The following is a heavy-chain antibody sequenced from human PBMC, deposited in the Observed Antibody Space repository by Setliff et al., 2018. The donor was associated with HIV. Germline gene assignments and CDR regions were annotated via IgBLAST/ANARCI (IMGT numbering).Heavy chain of an antibody. Sequence: GGSLRLSCAASGFTFSSYAMHWVRQAPGKGLEWVADISYAGFDGSSKYYADSVKGRFTISRDDSKNTLYLQMNSLRAEDTAVYYCARDEATGGVDYWGQGTLVTVSS. CDR1: GFTFSSYA. J-gene: IGHJ4*02. CDR2: ISYAGFDGSSK. D-gene: IGHD3-16*01. CDR3: ARDEATGGVDY. V-gene: IGHV3-30*04.